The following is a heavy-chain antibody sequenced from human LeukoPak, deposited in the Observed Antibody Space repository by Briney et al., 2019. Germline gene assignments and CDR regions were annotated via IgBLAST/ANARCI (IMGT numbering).Heavy chain of an antibody. J-gene: IGHJ4*02. CDR3: ARAYYFDSSGYYYNFDY. Sequence: KTSETLSLTCIVSGDSISSSNYYWGWIRQPPGKGLEWIGSIYYSGSTYYNPSLKSRVTISVDTSKNHFSLKLSSVTAADTAVYYCARAYYFDSSGYYYNFDYWGQGTLVTVSS. CDR1: GDSISSSNYY. D-gene: IGHD3-22*01. CDR2: IYYSGST. V-gene: IGHV4-39*02.